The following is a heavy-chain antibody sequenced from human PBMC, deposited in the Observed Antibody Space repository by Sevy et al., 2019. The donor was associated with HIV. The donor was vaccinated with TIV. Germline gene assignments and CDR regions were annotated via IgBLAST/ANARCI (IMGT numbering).Heavy chain of an antibody. CDR3: ARDPTYYDFWSGYYTGWFDP. D-gene: IGHD3-3*01. CDR1: GFTFSDYY. J-gene: IGHJ5*02. CDR2: ISSSGSTI. V-gene: IGHV3-11*01. Sequence: GGSLRLSCAASGFTFSDYYMSWVRQAPGKGLEWVSYISSSGSTIYYADSVKGRFTISRDNAKNSLYLQMNSLRAEDTAVYYCARDPTYYDFWSGYYTGWFDPWGQETLVTVSS.